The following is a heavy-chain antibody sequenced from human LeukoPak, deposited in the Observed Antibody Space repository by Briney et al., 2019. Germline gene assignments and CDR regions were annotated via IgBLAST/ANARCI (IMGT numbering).Heavy chain of an antibody. CDR1: GGSITSHF. Sequence: SETLSLTCSVSGGSITSHFWSWSRQPPGKGLEWIGYIHYSDSLKYNPSLKTRLTISPDPSKNQLFLKLNPVTAAGTAVYYCARLVWLGESPGSWFDSWGQGTLVTVSS. D-gene: IGHD3-10*01. CDR2: IHYSDSL. V-gene: IGHV4-59*11. J-gene: IGHJ5*01. CDR3: ARLVWLGESPGSWFDS.